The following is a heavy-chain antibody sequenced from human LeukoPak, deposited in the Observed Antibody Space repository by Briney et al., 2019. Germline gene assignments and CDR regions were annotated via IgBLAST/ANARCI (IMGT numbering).Heavy chain of an antibody. D-gene: IGHD6-19*01. CDR2: MNPNSGNT. Sequence: ASVKVSCKVSGYTFTSYDINWVRQATGQGLEWMGWMNPNSGNTGYAQKFQGRVTMTRNTSISTAYMELSSLRSEDTAVYYCARVGIGSRGRPYSSGWADYWGQGTLVTVSS. V-gene: IGHV1-8*01. CDR3: ARVGIGSRGRPYSSGWADY. CDR1: GYTFTSYD. J-gene: IGHJ4*02.